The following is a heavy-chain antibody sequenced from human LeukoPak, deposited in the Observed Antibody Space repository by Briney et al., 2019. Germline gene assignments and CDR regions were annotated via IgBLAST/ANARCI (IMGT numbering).Heavy chain of an antibody. CDR2: INPNSGGT. CDR1: GYTFTGYY. Sequence: GASVKVSCKASGYTFTGYYMHWARQAPGQGLEWMGWINPNSGGTNYAQKFQGWVTMTRDTSISTAYMELSRLRSDDTAVYYCASGYSYGVGAFDIWGQGTMVTVSS. D-gene: IGHD5-18*01. J-gene: IGHJ3*02. CDR3: ASGYSYGVGAFDI. V-gene: IGHV1-2*04.